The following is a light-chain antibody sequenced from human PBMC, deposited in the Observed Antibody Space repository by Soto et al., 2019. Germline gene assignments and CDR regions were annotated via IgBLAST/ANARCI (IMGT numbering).Light chain of an antibody. CDR3: QQRLSWYT. J-gene: IGKJ2*01. CDR2: DAS. V-gene: IGKV3-11*01. CDR1: QSVNNY. Sequence: EIVMTHSPATLSVSPGERATLSCRASQSVNNYLAWYQQKPGQAPRLLIYDASNRATGIPARFSGSGSGTDFTLTISSLEPEDFAIYYCQQRLSWYTFGQGTRLEIK.